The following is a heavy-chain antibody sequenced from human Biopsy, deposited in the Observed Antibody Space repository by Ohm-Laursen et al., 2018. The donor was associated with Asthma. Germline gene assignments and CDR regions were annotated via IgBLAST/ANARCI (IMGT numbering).Heavy chain of an antibody. CDR3: ARHLSPGYHHYAMDI. CDR2: IKHDGTEK. J-gene: IGHJ6*02. D-gene: IGHD3-16*02. V-gene: IGHV3-7*01. Sequence: SLRLSCSAFGFTFGDYWMSWVRQVPGKGLEWVANIKHDGTEKNHVDSLKGRFTISRDNAKNSLYLQMNSLRAEDTAVYYCARHLSPGYHHYAMDIWGQGTTVTVSS. CDR1: GFTFGDYW.